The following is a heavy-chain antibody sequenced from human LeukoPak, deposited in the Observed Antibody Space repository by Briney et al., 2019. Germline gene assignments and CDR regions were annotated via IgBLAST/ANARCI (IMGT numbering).Heavy chain of an antibody. CDR2: IKQDASER. CDR3: ATPTAGTWHFDY. D-gene: IGHD1-1*01. J-gene: IGHJ4*02. V-gene: IGHV3-7*01. CDR1: GFTYSSYW. Sequence: SGGSLRLSRAASGFTYSSYWMMWVGQAPGKERQWVANIKQDASERYYVDSLKGRFTISRDNAKNSLYLQMNSLRAEDTAVYYCATPTAGTWHFDYWGQGTLVTVSS.